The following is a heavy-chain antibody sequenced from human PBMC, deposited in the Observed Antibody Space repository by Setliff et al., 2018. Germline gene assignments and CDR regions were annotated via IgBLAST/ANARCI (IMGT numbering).Heavy chain of an antibody. J-gene: IGHJ6*03. CDR1: GFTLRNSG. Sequence: PGGSLRLSCAASGFTLRNSGMHWVRQAPGRGLEWVTFISYDGFKIYYAESVKGRFTISRDISTNTLFLEIDSLRSEDTAVYYCARDLTIDDCGGDCHLPFYYYYLDVWGKGTTVTV. D-gene: IGHD2-21*02. V-gene: IGHV3-30*03. CDR3: ARDLTIDDCGGDCHLPFYYYYLDV. CDR2: ISYDGFKI.